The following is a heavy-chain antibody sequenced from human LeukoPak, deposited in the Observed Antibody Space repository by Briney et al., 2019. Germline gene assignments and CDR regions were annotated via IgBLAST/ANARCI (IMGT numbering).Heavy chain of an antibody. Sequence: SETLSLTCAVYSGSFSGYYWSWIRQPAGKGLEWIGRIYTSGSTNYNPSLKSRVTMSVDTSKNQFSLKLSSVTAADTAVYYCARVGDFWHGDQWFDPWGQGTLVTVSS. J-gene: IGHJ5*02. CDR1: SGSFSGYY. D-gene: IGHD3-3*01. V-gene: IGHV4-59*10. CDR3: ARVGDFWHGDQWFDP. CDR2: IYTSGST.